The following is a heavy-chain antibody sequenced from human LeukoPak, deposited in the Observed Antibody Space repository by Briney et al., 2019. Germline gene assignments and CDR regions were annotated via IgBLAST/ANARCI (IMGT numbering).Heavy chain of an antibody. Sequence: ASVKVSCKASGGTFSSYAISWVRQAPGQGLEWMGGIIPIFGTANYAQKFQGRVTITRNTSISTAYMELSSLRSEDTAVYYCARGRTRLLWFGELSYYYMDVWGKGTTVTVSS. D-gene: IGHD3-10*01. J-gene: IGHJ6*03. V-gene: IGHV1-69*05. CDR1: GGTFSSYA. CDR2: IIPIFGTA. CDR3: ARGRTRLLWFGELSYYYMDV.